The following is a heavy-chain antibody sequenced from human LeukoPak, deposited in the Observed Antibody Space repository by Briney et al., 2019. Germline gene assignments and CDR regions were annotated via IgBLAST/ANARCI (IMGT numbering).Heavy chain of an antibody. J-gene: IGHJ5*02. CDR2: INPKSGNT. Sequence: ASVKVSCKASGYTFSTYDINWVRQAAGQGLQWMGWINPKSGNTYYAEDFQGRVTMSRNTSISTAYMELSRLRSDDTAVYYCARVTFSGWFDPWGQGTLVTVSS. CDR3: ARVTFSGWFDP. CDR1: GYTFSTYD. D-gene: IGHD3-10*01. V-gene: IGHV1-8*01.